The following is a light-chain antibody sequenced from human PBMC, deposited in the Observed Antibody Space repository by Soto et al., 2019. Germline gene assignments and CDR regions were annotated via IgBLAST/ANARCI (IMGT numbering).Light chain of an antibody. V-gene: IGKV1-39*01. J-gene: IGKJ5*01. CDR3: QQSYSTPHT. CDR2: AAS. CDR1: QSMSSY. Sequence: DIQMTQSPSSLSASVGNRVTITCRASQSMSSYLNFYQQIPGKAPMLLIYAASILQSGVPSRFSGSGSGTDFTLTISRLQPEDFATYYCQQSYSTPHTFGQGTRLEIK.